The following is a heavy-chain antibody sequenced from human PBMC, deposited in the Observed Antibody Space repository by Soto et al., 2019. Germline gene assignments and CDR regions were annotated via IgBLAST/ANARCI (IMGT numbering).Heavy chain of an antibody. Sequence: EVQLVESGGGLVKPGGSLRLSCAASVFSFSSYSMNWVRQAPMKGMEWVSSISSSSSYIYYADSVKGRFTISRDNAKNSPYLQMNSLRAEDTAVYYCARDPTVVVVAATPSEWDDAFDIWGQGTMVTVSS. V-gene: IGHV3-21*01. J-gene: IGHJ3*02. CDR1: VFSFSSYS. CDR3: ARDPTVVVVAATPSEWDDAFDI. CDR2: ISSSSSYI. D-gene: IGHD2-15*01.